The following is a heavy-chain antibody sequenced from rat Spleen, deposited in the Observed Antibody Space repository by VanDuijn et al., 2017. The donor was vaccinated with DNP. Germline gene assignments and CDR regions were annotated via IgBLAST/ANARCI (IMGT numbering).Heavy chain of an antibody. V-gene: IGHV3-1*01. CDR2: INYSGST. CDR1: GYSITSDY. Sequence: EVQLQESGPGLVKPSQSLSLTCSVTGYSITSDYWGWIRKFPGSKMEWIGHINYSGSTSYNPSLKSRISITRDTSKNQFFLQLNSVTSGDTATYYCARWNIGTTTLDYWGQGVMVTVSS. J-gene: IGHJ2*01. D-gene: IGHD1-5*01. CDR3: ARWNIGTTTLDY.